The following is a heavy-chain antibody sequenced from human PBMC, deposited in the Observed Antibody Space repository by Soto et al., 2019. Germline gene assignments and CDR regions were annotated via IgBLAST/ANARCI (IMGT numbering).Heavy chain of an antibody. CDR2: ISYDGSNK. CDR1: GFTFISYA. D-gene: IGHD1-26*01. V-gene: IGHV3-30-3*01. CDR3: ASSIVGATFEYFDY. Sequence: LRLSCAASGFTFISYAIHWVRQAPGKGLEWVAVISYDGSNKYYADSVKGRFTISRDNSKNTLYLQMNSLRAEDTAVYYCASSIVGATFEYFDYWGQGTLVTVSS. J-gene: IGHJ4*02.